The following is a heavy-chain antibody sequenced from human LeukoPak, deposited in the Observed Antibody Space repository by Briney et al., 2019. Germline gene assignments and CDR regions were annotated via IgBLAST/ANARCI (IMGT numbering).Heavy chain of an antibody. Sequence: ASVKVSCKASGYTFTSYYMHWARQAPGQGLEWMGLINPSGGSTSYAQKFQGRVTITADESTSTAYMELSSLRSEDTAVYYCANAPYCGGDCLYFDYWGQGTLVTVSS. CDR2: INPSGGST. CDR3: ANAPYCGGDCLYFDY. CDR1: GYTFTSYY. D-gene: IGHD2-21*02. V-gene: IGHV1-46*01. J-gene: IGHJ4*02.